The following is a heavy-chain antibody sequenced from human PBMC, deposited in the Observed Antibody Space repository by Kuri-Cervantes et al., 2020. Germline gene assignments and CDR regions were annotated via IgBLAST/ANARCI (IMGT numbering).Heavy chain of an antibody. CDR3: AKVYITVADTYYFDY. D-gene: IGHD6-19*01. Sequence: GGSLRLSCAASGFTFSSHAITWVRQAPGKGLEWVSGISGSDGVTYYADSVKGRFTISRDNSKNTLYLQMNSLSAEDTAVYYCAKVYITVADTYYFDYWGQGTLVTVSS. CDR2: ISGSDGVT. V-gene: IGHV3-23*01. J-gene: IGHJ4*02. CDR1: GFTFSSHA.